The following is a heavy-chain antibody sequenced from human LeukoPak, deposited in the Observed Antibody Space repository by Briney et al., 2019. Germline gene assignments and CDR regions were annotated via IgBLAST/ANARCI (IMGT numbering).Heavy chain of an antibody. CDR3: AKRGVVIRVILVGFHKEAYYFDS. CDR1: GITLSNSG. CDR2: ISDSAGKT. J-gene: IGHJ4*02. V-gene: IGHV3-23*01. D-gene: IGHD3-22*01. Sequence: QSGGSLRLSCAVSGITLSNSGMSWVRQAPGKGLEWVAGISDSAGKTNYADSVKGRFTISRDSPKNTLYLQMNSLRAEDTAVYFCAKRGVVIRVILVGFHKEAYYFDSWGQGALVTVSS.